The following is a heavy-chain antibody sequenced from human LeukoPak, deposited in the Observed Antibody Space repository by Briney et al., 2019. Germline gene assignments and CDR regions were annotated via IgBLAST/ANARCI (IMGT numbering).Heavy chain of an antibody. Sequence: PSGTLSLTCAVSGGSISSSNWWSWVRQPPGKGLEWIEEIYHSGSTNYNPSLKSRVTISVDKSKNQFSLKLSSVTAADTAVYYCARSGSTYYYDSSPFDYWGQGTLVTVSS. V-gene: IGHV4-4*02. CDR2: IYHSGST. CDR1: GGSISSSNW. J-gene: IGHJ4*02. D-gene: IGHD3-22*01. CDR3: ARSGSTYYYDSSPFDY.